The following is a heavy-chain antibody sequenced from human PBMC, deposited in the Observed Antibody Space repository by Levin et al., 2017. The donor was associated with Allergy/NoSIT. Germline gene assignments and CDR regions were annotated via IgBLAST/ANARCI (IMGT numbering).Heavy chain of an antibody. CDR2: ISSTGGST. J-gene: IGHJ4*02. CDR3: AKNPCGGDCYHYFDS. Sequence: GGSLRLSCAASGFTFSRYAMSWVRQAPGKGLEWVSTISSTGGSTYYADSVKGRFTISRDNSKNTLDLQMNSLRAEDTAVYYCAKNPCGGDCYHYFDSWGQGILVTVSS. V-gene: IGHV3-23*01. D-gene: IGHD2-21*02. CDR1: GFTFSRYA.